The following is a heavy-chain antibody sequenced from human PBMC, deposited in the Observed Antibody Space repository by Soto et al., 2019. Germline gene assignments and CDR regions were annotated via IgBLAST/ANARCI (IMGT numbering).Heavy chain of an antibody. CDR2: ISSNGGST. Sequence: GVLRLSCSASGFTFSSYAMHWARQAPGKGLEYVSAISSNGGSTYYADSVKGRFTISRDNSKNTLYLQMSSLRAEDTAVYYCVKDRLGAVVVPAAHAFDIWGQGTMVTVSS. J-gene: IGHJ3*02. V-gene: IGHV3-64D*06. CDR3: VKDRLGAVVVPAAHAFDI. CDR1: GFTFSSYA. D-gene: IGHD2-2*01.